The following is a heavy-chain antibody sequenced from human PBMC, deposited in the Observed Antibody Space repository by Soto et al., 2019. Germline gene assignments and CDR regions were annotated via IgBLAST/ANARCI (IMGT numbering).Heavy chain of an antibody. CDR1: GFTFSSYA. CDR2: ISGSGGST. Sequence: GGSLRLSCAASGFTFSSYAMSWVRQAPGKGLEWVSAISGSGGSTYYADSVKGRFTISRDNSKNTLYLQMNSLRAEDTAVYYCAKDLGYCTNGVCYMRYYFDYWGQGTLVTVSS. V-gene: IGHV3-23*01. D-gene: IGHD2-8*01. CDR3: AKDLGYCTNGVCYMRYYFDY. J-gene: IGHJ4*02.